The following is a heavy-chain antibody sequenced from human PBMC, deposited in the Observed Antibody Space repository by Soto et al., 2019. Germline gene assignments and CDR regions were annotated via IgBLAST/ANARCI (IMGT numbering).Heavy chain of an antibody. V-gene: IGHV3-21*01. Sequence: LRLSCAASGFTFISYSMNWVRQAPGKGLEWVSSISSSSSYIYYADSVKGRFTISRDNAKNSLYLQMNSLRAEDTAVYYCARVARGGAAAFDAFDIWGQGTMVTVSS. CDR1: GFTFISYS. D-gene: IGHD6-13*01. CDR3: ARVARGGAAAFDAFDI. J-gene: IGHJ3*02. CDR2: ISSSSSYI.